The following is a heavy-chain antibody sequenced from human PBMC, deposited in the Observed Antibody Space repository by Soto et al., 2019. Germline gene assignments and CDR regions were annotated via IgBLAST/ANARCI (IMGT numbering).Heavy chain of an antibody. CDR2: IFHSGNT. Sequence: QVQLQESGPGLVKPSGTLSLTCAVSGGSISSSNWWSWVRQPPGKGLEWIGEIFHSGNTNYHPSLKSRVTMSVDKSNNRFSLKLSSVTAADTAVYYCARRVYGDWYFDLWGRGTLVTVSS. V-gene: IGHV4-4*02. CDR1: GGSISSSNW. D-gene: IGHD3-10*01. J-gene: IGHJ2*01. CDR3: ARRVYGDWYFDL.